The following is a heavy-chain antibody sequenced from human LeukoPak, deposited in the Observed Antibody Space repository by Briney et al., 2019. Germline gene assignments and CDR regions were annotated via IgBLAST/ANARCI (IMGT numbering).Heavy chain of an antibody. Sequence: SETLSLTCTVSGGSISSYYWSWIRQPAGKGLEWIGRIYTSGSTNYNPSLKSQVTMSVDTSKNQFSLKLSSVTAADTAVYYCARDAGYSGYDYTPSFDYWGQGTLVTVSS. D-gene: IGHD5-12*01. CDR3: ARDAGYSGYDYTPSFDY. V-gene: IGHV4-4*07. CDR2: IYTSGST. J-gene: IGHJ4*02. CDR1: GGSISSYY.